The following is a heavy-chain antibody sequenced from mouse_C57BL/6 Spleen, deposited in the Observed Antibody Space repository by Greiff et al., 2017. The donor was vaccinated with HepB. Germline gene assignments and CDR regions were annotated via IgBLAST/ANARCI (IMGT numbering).Heavy chain of an antibody. CDR2: IYPRSGNT. CDR1: GYTFTSYG. CDR3: ARPYAMDY. V-gene: IGHV1-81*01. J-gene: IGHJ4*01. Sequence: QVQLQQSGAELARSGASVKLSCKASGYTFTSYGISWVKQRTGQGLEWIGEIYPRSGNTYYNEKFKGKATLTADKSSSTAYMELRSLTSEDSAVYFCARPYAMDYWGQGTSVTVSS.